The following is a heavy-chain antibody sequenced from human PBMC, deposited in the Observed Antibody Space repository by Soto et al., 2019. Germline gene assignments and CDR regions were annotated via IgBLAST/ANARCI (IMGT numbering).Heavy chain of an antibody. D-gene: IGHD3-10*01. Sequence: EVQLVESGGGLVQPGGSLRLSCAASGFTFSNYWMNWVRQAPGNGLEWVANIKQDGSEIYYMDSVEGRFTISRDNAKNSLYLQMNSLRAEDTAVYYCAKNVVRGTKPTYWGQGTLVTVSS. CDR2: IKQDGSEI. CDR3: AKNVVRGTKPTY. CDR1: GFTFSNYW. V-gene: IGHV3-7*01. J-gene: IGHJ4*02.